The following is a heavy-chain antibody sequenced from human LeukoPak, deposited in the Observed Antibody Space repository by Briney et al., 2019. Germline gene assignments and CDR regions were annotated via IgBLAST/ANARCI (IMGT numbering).Heavy chain of an antibody. Sequence: GGSLRLSCAASGFTFSSYSMNWVRQAPGKGLEWVSPISSSSSYIYYADSVKGRFTISRDNAKNSLYLQMNSLRAEDTAVYYCARAYDYVWGSYRYSFDYWGQGTLVTVSS. CDR1: GFTFSSYS. CDR2: ISSSSSYI. V-gene: IGHV3-21*01. J-gene: IGHJ4*02. CDR3: ARAYDYVWGSYRYSFDY. D-gene: IGHD3-16*02.